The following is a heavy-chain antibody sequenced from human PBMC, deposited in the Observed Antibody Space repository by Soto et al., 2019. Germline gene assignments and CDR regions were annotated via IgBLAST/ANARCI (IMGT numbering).Heavy chain of an antibody. Sequence: QVTLKEAGPTLSKPTQTLTLTCTFSGFSLSTSGMGVGWIRQPPGKALEWLALIYWDDDRRHSPSLKSRLTIXXXXXXNQVVLTMTNMDXVXXATYYCARRYYXXXTGLPYYFDYWGQGTLVTVSS. CDR2: IYWDDDR. D-gene: IGHD3-9*01. V-gene: IGHV2-5*02. CDR1: GFSLSTSGMG. CDR3: ARRYYXXXTGLPYYFDY. J-gene: IGHJ4*02.